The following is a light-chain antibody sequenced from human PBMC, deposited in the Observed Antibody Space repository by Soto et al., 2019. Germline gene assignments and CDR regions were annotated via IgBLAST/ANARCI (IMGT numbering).Light chain of an antibody. J-gene: IGKJ5*01. Sequence: DIQMTQFPSTLSASVGDRVTISCRASQSIGTSLAWYQQTPGKAPKLLIYKASSLASGVPSRFSGSGSGTDFTLTISSLQPDDFATYYCQQYNSYYTFGQGTRLEIK. V-gene: IGKV1-5*03. CDR3: QQYNSYYT. CDR2: KAS. CDR1: QSIGTS.